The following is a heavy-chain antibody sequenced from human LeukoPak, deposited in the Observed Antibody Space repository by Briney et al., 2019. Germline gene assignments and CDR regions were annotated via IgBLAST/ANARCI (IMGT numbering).Heavy chain of an antibody. D-gene: IGHD3-22*01. V-gene: IGHV3-43*02. CDR3: ANLDYYGSSVYEARGH. Sequence: GGSLRLSCAVSGFTFCGYSMHWVRQAPGKGLEWVSLISGDGGSTYYADSVKGRFTISRDNSKNSLYLQMNSVRTEDTALYYCANLDYYGSSVYEARGHWGQGTLVTVSS. CDR1: GFTFCGYS. J-gene: IGHJ4*02. CDR2: ISGDGGST.